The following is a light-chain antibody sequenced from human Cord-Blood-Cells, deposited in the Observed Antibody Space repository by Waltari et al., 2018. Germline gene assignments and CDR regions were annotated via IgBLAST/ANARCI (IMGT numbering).Light chain of an antibody. J-gene: IGLJ1*01. CDR1: SSDVGSYNL. V-gene: IGLV2-23*01. CDR2: EGS. Sequence: QSALTQPASVSGSPGQSITISCTGTSSDVGSYNLVSWYQQHPGKAPKLMIYEGSKRPSGVSNRFSGYKSGNPASLTISGLQAEDEADYYCCSYAGSSTFYVFGTGTKVTVL. CDR3: CSYAGSSTFYV.